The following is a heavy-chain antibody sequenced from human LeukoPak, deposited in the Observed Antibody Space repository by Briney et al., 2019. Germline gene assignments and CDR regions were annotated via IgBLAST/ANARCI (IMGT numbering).Heavy chain of an antibody. J-gene: IGHJ4*02. CDR2: ISSSSSYI. D-gene: IGHD3-22*01. CDR3: AKDLGSSGYYPYYFDY. Sequence: GGSLRLSCAASGFTFSRYSMNWVRQAPGKGLEWVSSISSSSSYIYYADSVKGRFTISRDNAKNSLYLQMNSLRAEDTAVYYCAKDLGSSGYYPYYFDYWGQGTLVTVSS. CDR1: GFTFSRYS. V-gene: IGHV3-21*01.